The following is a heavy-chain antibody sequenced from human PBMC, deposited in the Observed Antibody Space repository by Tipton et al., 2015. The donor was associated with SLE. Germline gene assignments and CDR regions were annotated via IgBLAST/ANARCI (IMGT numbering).Heavy chain of an antibody. CDR2: INAGYGNT. J-gene: IGHJ5*02. D-gene: IGHD6-13*01. V-gene: IGHV1-3*01. CDR3: ARDPSSNWSVNWFDP. Sequence: QSGPEVKKPGASVKVSCKASGYTFTTYAIHWVRQAPGQRFEWMGWINAGYGNTKYSQKFQGRVTITRDTSASTAYMELSSLRSEDTAVYYCARDPSSNWSVNWFDPWGQGTLVTVSS. CDR1: GYTFTTYA.